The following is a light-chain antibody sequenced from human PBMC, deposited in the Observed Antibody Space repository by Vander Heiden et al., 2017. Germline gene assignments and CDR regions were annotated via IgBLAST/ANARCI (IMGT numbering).Light chain of an antibody. V-gene: IGKV3-15*01. J-gene: IGKJ2*01. CDR3: QQYNNWPLYT. CDR2: GAS. Sequence: ELVMTQSPATPSVSPGERATPSCRASQSVTSNLAWYQQKPGRTARLLIYGASTRATGIPARFSGSGSGTEFTLTNSSLQSEDFAVNYCQQYNNWPLYTFGQGTKLEIK. CDR1: QSVTSN.